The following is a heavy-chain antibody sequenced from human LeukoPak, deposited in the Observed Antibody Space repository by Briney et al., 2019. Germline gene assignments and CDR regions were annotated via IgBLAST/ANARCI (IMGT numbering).Heavy chain of an antibody. CDR3: ARGKSYYDSSGYSYYFDY. CDR1: GGSLSGYY. D-gene: IGHD3-22*01. J-gene: IGHJ4*02. V-gene: IGHV4-34*01. Sequence: PSETLSLTCAVYGGSLSGYYWSWIRQPPGKGLEWIGEINHSGSTNYNPSLKSRVTISVDTSKNQFSLKLSSVTAADTAVYYCARGKSYYDSSGYSYYFDYWGQGTLVTVSS. CDR2: INHSGST.